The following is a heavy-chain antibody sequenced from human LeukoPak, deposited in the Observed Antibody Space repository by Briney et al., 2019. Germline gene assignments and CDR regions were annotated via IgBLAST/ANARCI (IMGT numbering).Heavy chain of an antibody. V-gene: IGHV1-2*02. CDR1: GYTFTGHY. Sequence: ASVRVSFKASGYTFTGHYMHWVRQAPGQGLEWMGWINPKSGDTNYAQKFQGSVTMTRDTSISTAYMELSSLRSDDTAVYYCARRCSGGSCSGAFDIWGQGTMVTVSS. J-gene: IGHJ3*02. D-gene: IGHD2-15*01. CDR2: INPKSGDT. CDR3: ARRCSGGSCSGAFDI.